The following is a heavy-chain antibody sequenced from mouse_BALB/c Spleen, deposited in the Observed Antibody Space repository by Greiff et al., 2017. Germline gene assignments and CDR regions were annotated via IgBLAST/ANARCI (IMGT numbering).Heavy chain of an antibody. CDR3: ARGKIYYDYEGAWLAY. Sequence: EVKLVESGPDLVKPGASVKISCKASGYSFTGYYMHWVKQSHGKSLEWIGRVNPNNGGTSYNQKFEGKAILTVDKSSSTAYMELRSLTSEDSAVYYCARGKIYYDYEGAWLAYWGQGTLVTVSA. J-gene: IGHJ3*01. D-gene: IGHD2-4*01. CDR1: GYSFTGYY. CDR2: VNPNNGGT. V-gene: IGHV1-26*01.